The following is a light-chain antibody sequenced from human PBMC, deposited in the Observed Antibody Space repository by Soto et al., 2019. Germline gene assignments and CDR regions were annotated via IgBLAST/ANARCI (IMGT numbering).Light chain of an antibody. Sequence: DIPMTQSPSTLSASVGDRVTITCRASQSISSWLARYQQKPGKAPKLLIYKASSLESGVPSRFSGSGSGTEITLTISSLQPDDFATYYCQQYKSYPYTFGQGTKLEIK. CDR1: QSISSW. CDR3: QQYKSYPYT. J-gene: IGKJ2*01. CDR2: KAS. V-gene: IGKV1-5*03.